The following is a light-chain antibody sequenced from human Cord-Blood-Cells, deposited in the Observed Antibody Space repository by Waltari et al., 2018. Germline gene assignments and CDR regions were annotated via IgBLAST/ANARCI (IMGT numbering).Light chain of an antibody. V-gene: IGKV1-33*01. CDR2: DAS. J-gene: IGKJ4*01. CDR1: QDISNY. Sequence: DIQMPQSPSSLSASVCDRVPITCQASQDISNYLNWYQQKPGKAPKLLIYDASNLETGVPSRFSGSGSGTDFTFTISSLQPEDIATYYCQQYDNLPLTFGGGTKVEIK. CDR3: QQYDNLPLT.